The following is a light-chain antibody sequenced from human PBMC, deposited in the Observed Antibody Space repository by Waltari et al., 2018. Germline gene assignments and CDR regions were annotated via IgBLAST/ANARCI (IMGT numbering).Light chain of an antibody. CDR3: QQYNNWRT. CDR1: QSISRN. CDR2: GAS. Sequence: EVLMTQSPATLSVSPGERATLSCRASQSISRNFAWYQQKPGQAPRLLIYGASTRAPGIPARFSGSGSGTEFTLSISSVQSEDFGVYYCQQYNNWRTFGQGTKLEI. V-gene: IGKV3D-15*01. J-gene: IGKJ2*01.